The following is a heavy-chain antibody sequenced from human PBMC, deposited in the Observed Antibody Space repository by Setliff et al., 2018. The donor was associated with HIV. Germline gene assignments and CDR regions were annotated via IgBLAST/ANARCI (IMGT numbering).Heavy chain of an antibody. CDR3: VRVGPWYYGRSGYLASWDY. D-gene: IGHD3-22*01. V-gene: IGHV1-69*10. Sequence: SVKVSCKASGFTFNHYALSWVRQAPGQRPEWMGGTNPQSDIPNYAQNFQGRVTITADHSTTTTYMELSSLSSEDTAVYYCVRVGPWYYGRSGYLASWDYWGQGTQVTVSS. CDR2: TNPQSDIP. CDR1: GFTFNHYA. J-gene: IGHJ4*02.